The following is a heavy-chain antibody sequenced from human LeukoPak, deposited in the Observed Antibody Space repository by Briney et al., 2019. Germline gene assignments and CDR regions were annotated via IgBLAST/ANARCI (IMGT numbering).Heavy chain of an antibody. CDR2: ILYDGSNK. CDR3: AKDLGVQLWLVIDY. CDR1: GFTFSSYG. D-gene: IGHD5-18*01. J-gene: IGHJ4*02. Sequence: PGGSLRLSCAASGFTFSSYGMHWVRQAPGKGLEWVAVILYDGSNKYYADSVKGRFTISRDNSKNTLYLQMNSLRAEDTAVYYCAKDLGVQLWLVIDYWGQGTLVTVS. V-gene: IGHV3-33*06.